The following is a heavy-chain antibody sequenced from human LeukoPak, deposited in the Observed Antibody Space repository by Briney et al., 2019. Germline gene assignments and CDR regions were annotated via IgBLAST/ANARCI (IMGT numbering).Heavy chain of an antibody. CDR1: GGTFSSYA. V-gene: IGHV1-69*06. CDR3: AREGQWLPRGYFDY. J-gene: IGHJ4*02. D-gene: IGHD6-19*01. Sequence: SVKVSCKASGGTFSSYAISWVRQAPGQGLEWMGWIIPIFGTANYAQKFQGRVTITADKSTSTAYMELSSLRSEDTAVYYCAREGQWLPRGYFDYWGQGTLVTVSS. CDR2: IIPIFGTA.